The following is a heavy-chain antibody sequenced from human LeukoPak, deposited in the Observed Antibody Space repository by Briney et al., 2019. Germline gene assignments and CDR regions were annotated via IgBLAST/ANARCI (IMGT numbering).Heavy chain of an antibody. V-gene: IGHV4-39*01. Sequence: SETLSLTCSVSDGSIDNSRYYWGWLRQPPGKGLEWIGTIYYSGSTFYNPSLKSRVSVSVDTSKKQFYLRLTSVTAPHTAVYYCARGGVGADNWGQGTLVTVSS. CDR2: IYYSGST. CDR3: ARGGVGADN. CDR1: DGSIDNSRYY. J-gene: IGHJ4*02. D-gene: IGHD1-26*01.